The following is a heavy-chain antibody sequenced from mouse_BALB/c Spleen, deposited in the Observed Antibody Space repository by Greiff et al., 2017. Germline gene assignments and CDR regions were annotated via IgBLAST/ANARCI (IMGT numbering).Heavy chain of an antibody. CDR1: GYTFTDYY. D-gene: IGHD2-14*01. CDR2: IYPGSGNT. Sequence: LVESGPELVKPGASVKISCKASGYTFTDYYINWVKQKPGQGLEWIGWIYPGSGNTKYNEKFKGKATLTVDTSSSTAYMQLSSLTSEDTAVYFCARSGDYRSMDYWGQGTSVTVSS. CDR3: ARSGDYRSMDY. V-gene: IGHV1-84*02. J-gene: IGHJ4*01.